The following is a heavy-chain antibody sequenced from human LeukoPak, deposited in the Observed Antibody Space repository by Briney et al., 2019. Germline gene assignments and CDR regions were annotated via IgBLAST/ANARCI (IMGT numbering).Heavy chain of an antibody. CDR3: ARHRWMTTDFDY. CDR1: GGSISIYY. CDR2: IYYSGST. V-gene: IGHV4-59*08. J-gene: IGHJ4*02. D-gene: IGHD4-17*01. Sequence: SETLSLTCTVSGGSISIYYWSWIRKPPGKGLEWIGYIYYSGSTNYNPSLKSRVTISVDTSKNQFSLKLSSVTAADTAVYYCARHRWMTTDFDYWGQGTLVTVSS.